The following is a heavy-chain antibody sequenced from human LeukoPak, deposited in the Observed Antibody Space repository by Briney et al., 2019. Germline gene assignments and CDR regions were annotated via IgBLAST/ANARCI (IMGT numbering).Heavy chain of an antibody. CDR2: IKQGGSEK. CDR1: GFVFHNYW. J-gene: IGHJ4*02. V-gene: IGHV3-7*01. D-gene: IGHD1-26*01. CDR3: ARDPTYYLRYGYFDS. Sequence: PGGSLRLSCAASGFVFHNYWMSWVRQAPGKGLEWVANIKQGGSEKYYVDSVKGRFTISRDNAKNSLSLEMNSLRAEDTAVYYCARDPTYYLRYGYFDSWGQGTLVTVSS.